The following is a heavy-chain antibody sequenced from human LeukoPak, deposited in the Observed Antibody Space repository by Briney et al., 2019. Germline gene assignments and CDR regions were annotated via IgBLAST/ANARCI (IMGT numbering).Heavy chain of an antibody. J-gene: IGHJ2*01. Sequence: SEALSLTCTVSGGSISSGDYYWSWIRQPPGKGLEWIGYIYYSGSTYYNPSLKSRVTISVDTSKNQFSLKLSSVTAADTAVYYCARMHYGDFYWYFDLWGRGTLVTVSS. V-gene: IGHV4-30-4*01. CDR3: ARMHYGDFYWYFDL. CDR1: GGSISSGDYY. D-gene: IGHD4-17*01. CDR2: IYYSGST.